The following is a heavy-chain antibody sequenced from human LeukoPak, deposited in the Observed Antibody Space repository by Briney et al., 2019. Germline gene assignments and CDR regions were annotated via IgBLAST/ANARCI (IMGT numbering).Heavy chain of an antibody. CDR2: IIPIFGTA. J-gene: IGHJ5*02. D-gene: IGHD2-2*01. CDR3: ARAGDIVVVPAAMLVTNWFDP. V-gene: IGHV1-69*06. CDR1: GGTFSSYA. Sequence: ASVKVSCKASGGTFSSYAISWVRQAPGQGLEWMGGIIPIFGTANYAQKFQGRVTITADKSTSTAYMELSSLRSEDTAVYYCARAGDIVVVPAAMLVTNWFDPWGQGTLVTVSS.